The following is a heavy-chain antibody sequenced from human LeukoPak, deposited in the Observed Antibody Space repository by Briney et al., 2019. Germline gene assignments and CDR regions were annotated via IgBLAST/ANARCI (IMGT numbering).Heavy chain of an antibody. D-gene: IGHD5-24*01. CDR2: IYYSGRT. J-gene: IGHJ4*02. V-gene: IGHV4-59*01. CDR3: ARALEMATYGSAPANFDY. CDR1: GGSISSYY. Sequence: SETLSLTCTVSGGSISSYYWSWLRQPPGKGLEGIGYIYYSGRTNYNPSLMSGGTISVDKTKNQYSLKLSSVTAADTAVYYCARALEMATYGSAPANFDYWGQGTLVTVSS.